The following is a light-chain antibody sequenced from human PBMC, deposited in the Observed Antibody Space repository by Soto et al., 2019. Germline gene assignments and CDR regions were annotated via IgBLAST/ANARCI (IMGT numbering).Light chain of an antibody. CDR3: SSYSSSSTLV. Sequence: QSALTQPASVSGSPGQSITISCTGSSSDVGAYNYVSWYQQYPDKAPKLMIYDVSNRPSGVSDRFSGSKSGNTASLTISGLQAEDEADYYCSSYSSSSTLVFGGGTQLTVL. CDR2: DVS. J-gene: IGLJ2*01. CDR1: SSDVGAYNY. V-gene: IGLV2-14*01.